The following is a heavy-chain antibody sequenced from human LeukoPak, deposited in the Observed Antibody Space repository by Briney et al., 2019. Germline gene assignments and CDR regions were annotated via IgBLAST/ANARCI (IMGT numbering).Heavy chain of an antibody. CDR2: IYYSGST. CDR3: AREFSPVYSSGWYGSYFDY. J-gene: IGHJ4*02. CDR1: GGSISSSSYY. Sequence: RASETLSLTCTVSGGSISSSSYYWGWIRQPPGKGLEWIGSIYYSGSTYYNPSLKSRVTISVDTSKNQFSLKLSSVTAADTAVYYCAREFSPVYSSGWYGSYFDYWGQGTLVTVSS. D-gene: IGHD6-19*01. V-gene: IGHV4-39*07.